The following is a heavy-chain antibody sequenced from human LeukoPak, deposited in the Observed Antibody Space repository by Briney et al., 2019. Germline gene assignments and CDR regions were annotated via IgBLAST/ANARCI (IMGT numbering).Heavy chain of an antibody. J-gene: IGHJ4*02. D-gene: IGHD6-13*01. CDR3: AKGAQQLVYWVDY. CDR2: TSGSGGST. V-gene: IGHV3-23*01. Sequence: GGSLRLSCAASRFTFNNYAMSWVRQAPGKGLEWVSVTSGSGGSTYYADSVKGRFTISRDNSKNTLYLQMNSLRAEDTAVYYCAKGAQQLVYWVDYWGQGTLVTVSS. CDR1: RFTFNNYA.